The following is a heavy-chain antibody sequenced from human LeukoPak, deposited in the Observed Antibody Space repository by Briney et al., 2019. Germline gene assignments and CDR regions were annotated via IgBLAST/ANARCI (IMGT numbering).Heavy chain of an antibody. CDR3: ATGAYCDH. CDR2: ISRSGSTK. Sequence: GGSLRLSCAASGFTFSDYNMRWIRQAPGKGLEWVSSISRSGSTKYYADSVKGRFTISRDNSENTLYLQMNGLRAEDTAIYFCATGAYCDHWGQGTLVTVSS. V-gene: IGHV3-11*01. CDR1: GFTFSDYN. J-gene: IGHJ4*02.